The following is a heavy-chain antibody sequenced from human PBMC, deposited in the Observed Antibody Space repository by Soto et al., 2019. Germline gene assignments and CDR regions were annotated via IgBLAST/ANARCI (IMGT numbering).Heavy chain of an antibody. J-gene: IGHJ2*01. D-gene: IGHD3-10*02. CDR3: ASGFFFQAEDGIRDVRSVSAFLLNRSSDL. CDR2: IYYSGGT. Sequence: QHPGNGLEWIGYIYYSGGTSYIPARKSRVTISVDTSNNQFSLKLSSVTAADTAVYYCASGFFFQAEDGIRDVRSVSAFLLNRSSDL. V-gene: IGHV4-31*02.